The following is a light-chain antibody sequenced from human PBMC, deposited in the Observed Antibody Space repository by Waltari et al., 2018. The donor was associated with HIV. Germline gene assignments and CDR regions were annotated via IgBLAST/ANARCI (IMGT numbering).Light chain of an antibody. CDR3: QSYDSSLSGSV. Sequence: SVLTQPPSVSGAPGQRVTISCTGSSSTIGARFDVHWYQQLPGTAPKPLIYGNNNRPSGVPDRFSGSKSGTSASLAITGLQAEDEADYYCQSYDSSLSGSVFGGGTKLTVL. CDR2: GNN. CDR1: SSTIGARFD. V-gene: IGLV1-40*01. J-gene: IGLJ2*01.